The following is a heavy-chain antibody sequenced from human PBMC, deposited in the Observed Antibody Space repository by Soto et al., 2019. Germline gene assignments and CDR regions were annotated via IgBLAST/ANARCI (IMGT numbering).Heavy chain of an antibody. Sequence: ASVKVSCKASGYTFTSYGISWVRQAPGQGLEWMGWISAYNGNTNYAQKLQGRVTMTTDTSTSTAYMELRSLRSDDTAVYYCAREAGGYTVVRGVMTVNNRRKDYYYYMDVWGKGTTVTVSS. V-gene: IGHV1-18*01. CDR2: ISAYNGNT. CDR3: AREAGGYTVVRGVMTVNNRRKDYYYYMDV. J-gene: IGHJ6*03. D-gene: IGHD3-10*01. CDR1: GYTFTSYG.